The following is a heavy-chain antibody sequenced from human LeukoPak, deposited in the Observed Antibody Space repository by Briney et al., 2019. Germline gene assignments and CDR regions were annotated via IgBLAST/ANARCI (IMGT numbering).Heavy chain of an antibody. Sequence: PAGSLTLSCEVSGIIFSGYGIHWVRQAPGKGLEWVAFIRYDGTNKYYADSVKGRFTISRDNSNNTLYLQMNSLRVEDTAVYYCAKVGSGWYGVDYWGQGTLGTASS. J-gene: IGHJ4*02. D-gene: IGHD6-19*01. CDR2: IRYDGTNK. V-gene: IGHV3-30*02. CDR3: AKVGSGWYGVDY. CDR1: GIIFSGYG.